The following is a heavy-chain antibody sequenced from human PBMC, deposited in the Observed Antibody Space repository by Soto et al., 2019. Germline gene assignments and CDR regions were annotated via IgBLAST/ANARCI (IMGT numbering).Heavy chain of an antibody. CDR3: ASGAAARYYYYYYGMDV. CDR1: GFTVSSNY. CDR2: IYSGGST. J-gene: IGHJ6*02. D-gene: IGHD2-2*01. V-gene: IGHV3-53*01. Sequence: EVQLVESGGGLIQPGGSLRLSCAASGFTVSSNYMSWVRQAPGKWLEWVSVIYSGGSTYYADSVKGRFTISRDNSKNTRYLQMNSLSAEDTAVYYCASGAAARYYYYYYGMDVWGQGTTVTVSS.